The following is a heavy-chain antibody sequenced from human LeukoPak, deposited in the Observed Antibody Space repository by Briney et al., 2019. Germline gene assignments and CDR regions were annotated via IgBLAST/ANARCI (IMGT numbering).Heavy chain of an antibody. CDR1: GFTFSSYA. V-gene: IGHV3-30*04. J-gene: IGHJ3*02. D-gene: IGHD6-13*01. CDR3: ARDSIAAAGTNAFDI. CDR2: ISYDGSNK. Sequence: GGSLRLSCAASGFTFSSYAMHWVRQAPGKGLEWVAVISYDGSNKYYADSVKGRFTISRDNSKNTLYLQMNSLRAEDTAEYYCARDSIAAAGTNAFDIWGQGTIVTVSS.